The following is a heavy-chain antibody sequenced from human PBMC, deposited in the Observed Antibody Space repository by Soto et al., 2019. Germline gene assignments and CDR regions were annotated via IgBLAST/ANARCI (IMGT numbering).Heavy chain of an antibody. D-gene: IGHD1-1*01. J-gene: IGHJ6*02. CDR1: GGSISSYY. Sequence: SETLSLTCTVSGGSISSYYWSWIRQPPGKGLEWIGYIYYSGSTNYNPSLKSRVTISVDTSKSQFSLKLSSVTAADTAVYYCARDMVNWNDGYYYYGMDVWGQGTTVTISS. CDR2: IYYSGST. CDR3: ARDMVNWNDGYYYYGMDV. V-gene: IGHV4-59*12.